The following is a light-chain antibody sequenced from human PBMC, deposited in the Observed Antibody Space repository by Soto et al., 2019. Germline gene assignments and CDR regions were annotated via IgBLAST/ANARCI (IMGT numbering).Light chain of an antibody. CDR2: EVT. J-gene: IGLJ3*02. CDR3: QAYDYSLSGSV. Sequence: QSALTQPPSASGSPGQSVTISCTGTSSDVGNYNYVSWYQQHPGKAPKLIIYEVTERPSGVPDRFSGSKSGNTASLTVSGLQAEDEGDYYCQAYDYSLSGSVFGGGTKLTVL. V-gene: IGLV2-8*01. CDR1: SSDVGNYNY.